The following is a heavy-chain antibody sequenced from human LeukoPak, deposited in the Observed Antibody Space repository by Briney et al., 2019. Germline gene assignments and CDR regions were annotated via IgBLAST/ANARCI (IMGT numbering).Heavy chain of an antibody. CDR3: ARDPHGSYHWFDP. Sequence: SETLSLTCTVSGGSISGYYWSWIRQPPGKGLEWIGYIYYSGSTNYNPSLKSRLTISVDTSKNQFSLKLSSVTAADTAVYYCARDPHGSYHWFDPWGQGTLVTVSS. J-gene: IGHJ5*02. CDR1: GGSISGYY. CDR2: IYYSGST. D-gene: IGHD1-26*01. V-gene: IGHV4-59*01.